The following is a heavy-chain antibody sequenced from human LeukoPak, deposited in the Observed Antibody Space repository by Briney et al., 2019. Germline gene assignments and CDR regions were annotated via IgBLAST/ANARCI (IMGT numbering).Heavy chain of an antibody. D-gene: IGHD6-25*01. J-gene: IGHJ4*02. CDR3: ARSSGTGTFSY. V-gene: IGHV4-39*02. CDR2: VYYGRSP. Sequence: WVRQPPGKGLEWIGSVYYGRSPYFNPSLESRATISVDTSKNHFSLKMSSVTAADTAVYYCARSSGTGTFSYWGQGTLVTVSS.